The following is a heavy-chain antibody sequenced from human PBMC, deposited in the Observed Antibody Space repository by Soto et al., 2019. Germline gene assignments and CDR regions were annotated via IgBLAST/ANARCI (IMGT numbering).Heavy chain of an antibody. D-gene: IGHD6-19*01. Sequence: KPSETLSLTCAVSGGSISSGGYSWSWIRQPPGKGLEWIGYIYHSGSTYYNPSLKSRVTISVDRSKNQFPLKLSSVTAADTAVYYCARRAGSVDYWGQGTLVTVSS. CDR3: ARRAGSVDY. CDR1: GGSISSGGYS. J-gene: IGHJ4*02. V-gene: IGHV4-30-2*01. CDR2: IYHSGST.